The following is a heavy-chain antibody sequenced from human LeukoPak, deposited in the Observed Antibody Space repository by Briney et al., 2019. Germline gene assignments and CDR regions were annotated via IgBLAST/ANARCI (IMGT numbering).Heavy chain of an antibody. CDR3: AREHHYDRSGQFGTNWFDP. V-gene: IGHV4-31*03. CDR1: GGSISSGGYY. J-gene: IGHJ5*02. Sequence: SETLSLTCTVSGGSISSGGYYWSWIRQHPGKGLEWIGYIYYSGSTYYNPSLKSRVTISVDTSKNQFSLKLSSVTAADTAVYYCAREHHYDRSGQFGTNWFDPWGQGTLVTVSS. CDR2: IYYSGST. D-gene: IGHD3-22*01.